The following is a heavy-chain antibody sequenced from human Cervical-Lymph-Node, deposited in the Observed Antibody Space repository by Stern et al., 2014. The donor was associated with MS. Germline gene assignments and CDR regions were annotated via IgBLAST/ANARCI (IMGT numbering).Heavy chain of an antibody. CDR3: ARAPDYFDNTGTFDH. V-gene: IGHV4-4*02. Sequence: QVQLVESGPGLVKPSGTLSLTCAVSGDSVISSNSWNWVRQPPGKGLEWIGEIYHSGSTNSNPSRGSRVPISLNKSKNQVSLTLTSVTAADTAVYYCARAPDYFDNTGTFDHWGQGALVTVS. CDR2: IYHSGST. J-gene: IGHJ4*02. CDR1: GDSVISSNS. D-gene: IGHD3-22*01.